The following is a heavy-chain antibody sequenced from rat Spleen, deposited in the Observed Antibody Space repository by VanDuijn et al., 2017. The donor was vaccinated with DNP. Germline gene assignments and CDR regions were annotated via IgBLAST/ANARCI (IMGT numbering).Heavy chain of an antibody. V-gene: IGHV5-22*01. J-gene: IGHJ2*01. CDR2: ISYEGSST. CDR3: ARPLTMGDY. D-gene: IGHD1-7*01. Sequence: EVQLVESGGGLVQPGRSLKLSCAASGFTFSDYYMAWVRQAPKKGLEWVASISYEGSSTYYGDSVKGRFTISRDNAKSTLYLQMNSLRSEDTATYYCARPLTMGDYWGQGVMVTVSS. CDR1: GFTFSDYY.